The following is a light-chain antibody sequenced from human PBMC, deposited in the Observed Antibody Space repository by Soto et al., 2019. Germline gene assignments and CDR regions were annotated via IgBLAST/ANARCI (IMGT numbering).Light chain of an antibody. CDR3: QQRGES. J-gene: IGKJ5*01. CDR2: DAS. CDR1: QGIRTY. Sequence: LTQSPSTLSLSPGERATFSCTASQGIRTYIAWYQQKPGHPPRLLMFDASRRATGIPPRFSGGGFGTQFTLTINNLEPDDFAVYYCQQRGESFGPGTRLEIK. V-gene: IGKV3D-11*01.